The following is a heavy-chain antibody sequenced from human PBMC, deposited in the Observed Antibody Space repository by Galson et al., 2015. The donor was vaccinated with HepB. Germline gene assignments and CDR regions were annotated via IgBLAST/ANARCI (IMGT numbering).Heavy chain of an antibody. Sequence: SLRLSCAASGFTFSSYGMHWVRQAPGKGLEWVAVISYDGSNKYYADSVKGRFTISRDNSKNTLYLQMNSLRAEDTAVYYCAKADYDYVWGSYRSYYYYGMDVWGQGTTVTVSS. D-gene: IGHD3-16*02. CDR2: ISYDGSNK. CDR3: AKADYDYVWGSYRSYYYYGMDV. J-gene: IGHJ6*02. CDR1: GFTFSSYG. V-gene: IGHV3-30*18.